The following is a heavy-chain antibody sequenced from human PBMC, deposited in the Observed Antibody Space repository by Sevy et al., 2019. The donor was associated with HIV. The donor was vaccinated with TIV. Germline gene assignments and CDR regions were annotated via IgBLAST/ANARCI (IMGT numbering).Heavy chain of an antibody. CDR2: ISNSGTTI. V-gene: IGHV3-48*03. D-gene: IGHD4-17*01. J-gene: IGHJ4*02. Sequence: GGSLRLSCAASGFNLSSYEMNWVRQAPGKGLEWVSYISNSGTTISYSDSVRGRFTISRDNARNLLYLQMNSLRADDTAVYYCARDLPPSATTVAHFDCWGQGTLVTVSS. CDR1: GFNLSSYE. CDR3: ARDLPPSATTVAHFDC.